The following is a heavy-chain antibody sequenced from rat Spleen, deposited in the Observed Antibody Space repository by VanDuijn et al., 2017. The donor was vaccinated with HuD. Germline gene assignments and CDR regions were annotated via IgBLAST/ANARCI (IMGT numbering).Heavy chain of an antibody. Sequence: EVQLVESGGGLVQPGRSLKLSCAASGFTFSNYDMAWVRQAPTKGLEWVASISTSGGSTYYRDSVKGRFTVSRDNAKSTLYLQMDSLRSEDTATYYCARQRDFDYWGQGVMVTVSS. D-gene: IGHD1-11*01. V-gene: IGHV5-25*01. CDR2: ISTSGGST. CDR1: GFTFSNYD. CDR3: ARQRDFDY. J-gene: IGHJ2*01.